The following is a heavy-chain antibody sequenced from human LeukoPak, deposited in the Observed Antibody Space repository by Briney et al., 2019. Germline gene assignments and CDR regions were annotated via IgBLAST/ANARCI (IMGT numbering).Heavy chain of an antibody. D-gene: IGHD2-21*02. CDR2: IMGDGAKK. CDR3: ARGGDWPDRPFDY. Sequence: GGSLRLSCAVSGFTFSSHWMGWVRQASGKGLEWVANIMGDGAKKYYVDSVKGRFTISRDNAKNSLCLQMNSLRGEDTAVYFCARGGDWPDRPFDYWGQGALVTVSS. J-gene: IGHJ4*02. V-gene: IGHV3-7*01. CDR1: GFTFSSHW.